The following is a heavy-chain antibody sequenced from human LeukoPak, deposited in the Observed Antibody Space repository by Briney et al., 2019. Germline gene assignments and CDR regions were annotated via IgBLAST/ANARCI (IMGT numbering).Heavy chain of an antibody. CDR1: GFTFSSYA. D-gene: IGHD2-2*01. V-gene: IGHV3-23*01. CDR3: AKKADIVVVPATYYYGMDV. CDR2: ISGSGGST. J-gene: IGHJ6*02. Sequence: GGSLRLSCAASGFTFSSYAMSWVRQARGKGLEWVSGISGSGGSTYYADSVKGRFTISRDNSKNTLYLQMNSLRAEDTAVYYCAKKADIVVVPATYYYGMDVWGQGTTVTVSS.